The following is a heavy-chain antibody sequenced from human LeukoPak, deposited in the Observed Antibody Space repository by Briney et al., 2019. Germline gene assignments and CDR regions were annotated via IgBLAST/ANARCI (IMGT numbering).Heavy chain of an antibody. CDR3: AREVPYYYFMDV. CDR1: GFSVTSGHY. CDR2: IYHTGST. V-gene: IGHV4-38-2*02. J-gene: IGHJ6*03. Sequence: SETLSLTCSVSGFSVTSGHYWGWIRQPPGKGLEWIGTIYHTGSTNYNPSLKSRVTMSVDTSKNQFSLRLRSVTAADTAMYFCAREVPYYYFMDVWGKRTTVTVSS.